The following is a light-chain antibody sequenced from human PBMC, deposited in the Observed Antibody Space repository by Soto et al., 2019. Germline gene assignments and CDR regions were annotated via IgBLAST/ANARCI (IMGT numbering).Light chain of an antibody. Sequence: QSVLTQPASVSGSPGQSITISCTGTSSDVGSYNLVSWYQQRPGKAPKLMIYEGSKRPSGVSNRFSGSKSGNTASLTISGLQAEDEADYYCCSYAGSSTFYVLGTGTRSPS. CDR3: CSYAGSSTFYV. CDR2: EGS. CDR1: SSDVGSYNL. J-gene: IGLJ1*01. V-gene: IGLV2-23*03.